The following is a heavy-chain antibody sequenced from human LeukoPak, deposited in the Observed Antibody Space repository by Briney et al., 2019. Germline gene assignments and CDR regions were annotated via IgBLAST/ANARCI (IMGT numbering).Heavy chain of an antibody. CDR2: ISGSSGST. V-gene: IGHV3-23*01. J-gene: IGHJ6*02. D-gene: IGHD3-10*01. CDR3: AKEMRFGELSPYYYYYGMDV. Sequence: GGSLRLSCAASGFTFSSYAMSWVRQAPGKGLEWVSAISGSSGSTYYADSVKGRFTISRDNSKNTLYLQMNSLRAEDTAVYYCAKEMRFGELSPYYYYYGMDVWGQGTTVTVSS. CDR1: GFTFSSYA.